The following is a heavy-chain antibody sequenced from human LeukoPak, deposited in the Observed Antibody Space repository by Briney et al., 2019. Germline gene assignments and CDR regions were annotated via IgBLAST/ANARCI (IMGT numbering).Heavy chain of an antibody. CDR2: INSDGSIT. D-gene: IGHD6-19*01. Sequence: GGSLRLSCAASGFTFSSYWMHWVRQAPGKGLMWVSRINSDGSITSYADSVKGRFTISRDNSKNTLYLQMNSLRADDTAVYYCAKERTGGWPFDYWGQGTLVTVSS. J-gene: IGHJ4*02. CDR3: AKERTGGWPFDY. V-gene: IGHV3-74*01. CDR1: GFTFSSYW.